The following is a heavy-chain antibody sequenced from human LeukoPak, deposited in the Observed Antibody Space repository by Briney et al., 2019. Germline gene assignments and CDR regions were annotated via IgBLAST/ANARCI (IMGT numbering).Heavy chain of an antibody. V-gene: IGHV1-18*01. Sequence: ASVKVSCKASGYTFTSYGISWVRQAPGQGLEWMGWISACNGNTNYAQKLQGRVTMTTDTSTSTAYMELRSLRSDDTAVYYCARDPHPEIVGATLLLWYFDLWGRGTLVTVSS. J-gene: IGHJ2*01. CDR2: ISACNGNT. CDR1: GYTFTSYG. D-gene: IGHD1-26*01. CDR3: ARDPHPEIVGATLLLWYFDL.